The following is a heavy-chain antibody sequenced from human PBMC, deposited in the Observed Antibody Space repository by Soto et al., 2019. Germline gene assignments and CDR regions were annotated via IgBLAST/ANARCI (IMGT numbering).Heavy chain of an antibody. CDR3: ARGRQWLQYYYYYYYMDV. V-gene: IGHV4-34*01. Sequence: PSETLSLTCAVYGGSFSGYYWSWIRQPPGKGLEWIGEINHSGSTNYNPSLKSRVTISVDTSKNQFSLKLSSVTAADTAVYYCARGRQWLQYYYYYYYMDVWGKGTTVTVSS. J-gene: IGHJ6*03. D-gene: IGHD6-19*01. CDR1: GGSFSGYY. CDR2: INHSGST.